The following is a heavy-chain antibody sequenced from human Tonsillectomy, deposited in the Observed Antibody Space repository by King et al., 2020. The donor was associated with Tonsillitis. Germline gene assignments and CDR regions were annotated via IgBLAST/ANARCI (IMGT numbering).Heavy chain of an antibody. V-gene: IGHV3-43*01. Sequence: VQLVESGGVVVQPGESLRLSCAASGFTFDDFTMHWVRQAPGKGLEWVSLISWEGGSTYYADSVKGRFTISRDNSKNSLYLQMNSLRTEDTALYYCAKDMGYYSGMDVWGQGTTVTVSS. CDR1: GFTFDDFT. CDR3: AKDMGYYSGMDV. D-gene: IGHD2-21*01. CDR2: ISWEGGST. J-gene: IGHJ6*02.